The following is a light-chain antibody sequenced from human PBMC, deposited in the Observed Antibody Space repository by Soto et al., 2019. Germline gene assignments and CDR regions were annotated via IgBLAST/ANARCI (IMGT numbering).Light chain of an antibody. Sequence: DILVTQSPLSLPVTPGEPASISCRSSQNLLHRNGYNYLDWYLQKPGQSPQLLIYLGSNRASGVXDXXSGSGAGTDFTMKISRVEAEDVGVYYCMQALQSPPTFGQGTKVEIK. CDR3: MQALQSPPT. J-gene: IGKJ1*01. CDR2: LGS. V-gene: IGKV2-28*01. CDR1: QNLLHRNGYNY.